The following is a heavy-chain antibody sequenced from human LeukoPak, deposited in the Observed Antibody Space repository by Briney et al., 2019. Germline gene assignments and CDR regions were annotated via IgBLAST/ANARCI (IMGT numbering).Heavy chain of an antibody. D-gene: IGHD2-15*01. J-gene: IGHJ3*02. Sequence: GGSLRLSCAASGFTFSSFGMSWVRQAPGKWLEWVSAINVSGGGTYYADSVKGRFSISRDNSKNTLYLQMNSLRAEDTAVYYCSKGGVVHAFHIWGQGTMVTVSS. CDR2: INVSGGGT. CDR3: SKGGVVHAFHI. V-gene: IGHV3-23*01. CDR1: GFTFSSFG.